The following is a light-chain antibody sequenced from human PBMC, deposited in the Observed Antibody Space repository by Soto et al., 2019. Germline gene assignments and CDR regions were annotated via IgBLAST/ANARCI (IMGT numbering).Light chain of an antibody. CDR2: DAS. J-gene: IGKJ1*01. V-gene: IGKV1-5*01. CDR1: QSISSW. Sequence: DIQMTQSPSTLSASVGDRVTITCRASQSISSWLAWYQQKPWKVPKLLIYDASSLESGVPSRFSGSGSGTEFTLTISSLQPDDFATYYCQQYNSYSTFGQGTKVDVK. CDR3: QQYNSYST.